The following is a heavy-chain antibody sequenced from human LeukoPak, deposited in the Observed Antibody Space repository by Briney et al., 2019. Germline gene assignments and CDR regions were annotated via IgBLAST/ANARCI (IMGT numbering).Heavy chain of an antibody. J-gene: IGHJ4*02. CDR1: GFTFSSYA. V-gene: IGHV3-23*01. CDR2: ISGSAATT. Sequence: GGSLRLSCAASGFTFSSYAMSWVRQAPGKGLEWVSAISGSAATTFYADSVKGRFTISRDNSKNTLYLQMNSLRAEDTAVYYCAKRGPGSPQSGKYYFDYWGQGTLVTVSS. D-gene: IGHD3-10*01. CDR3: AKRGPGSPQSGKYYFDY.